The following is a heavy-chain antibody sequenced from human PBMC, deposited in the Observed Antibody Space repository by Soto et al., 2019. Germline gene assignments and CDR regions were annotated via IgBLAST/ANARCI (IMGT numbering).Heavy chain of an antibody. J-gene: IGHJ3*02. CDR3: ARRSFKYCSGGSCPGNAFDI. CDR1: GYSFTSYW. Sequence: PGESLKISCKGSGYSFTSYWIGWVRQMPGKGREWMGLIYPGDSDTRYSPSFQGQVTLSADKSISTAYLQWSSLKASDTAMYYCARRSFKYCSGGSCPGNAFDIWGQGTMVTVSS. V-gene: IGHV5-51*01. D-gene: IGHD2-15*01. CDR2: IYPGDSDT.